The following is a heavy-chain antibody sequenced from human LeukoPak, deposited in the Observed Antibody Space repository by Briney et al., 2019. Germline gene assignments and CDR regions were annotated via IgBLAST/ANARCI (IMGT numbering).Heavy chain of an antibody. Sequence: GGSLRLSCAASGFTFSSYAMSWVRQAPGRGLEWVSAISGRDGRTYYTDSVKGRFTISRDNSRDTLYLQMNGLRAEDTAVYYCSTSPSFGSSWYQFNYWGQGTLVTVSS. V-gene: IGHV3-23*01. CDR2: ISGRDGRT. CDR3: STSPSFGSSWYQFNY. CDR1: GFTFSSYA. D-gene: IGHD6-13*01. J-gene: IGHJ4*02.